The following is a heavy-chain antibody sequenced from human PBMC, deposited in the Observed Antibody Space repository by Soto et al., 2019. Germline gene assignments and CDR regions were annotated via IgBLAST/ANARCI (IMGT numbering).Heavy chain of an antibody. Sequence: GGSLRLSCAASGFTFSSYAMSWVRQAPGKGLEWVSAISGSGGSTYYADSVKGRFTISRDNSKNTLYLQMNSLRAEDTAVYYCAKRSSPVDFWSGYYIGLGMDVWGQGTTVTVSS. CDR3: AKRSSPVDFWSGYYIGLGMDV. CDR1: GFTFSSYA. V-gene: IGHV3-23*01. CDR2: ISGSGGST. D-gene: IGHD3-3*01. J-gene: IGHJ6*02.